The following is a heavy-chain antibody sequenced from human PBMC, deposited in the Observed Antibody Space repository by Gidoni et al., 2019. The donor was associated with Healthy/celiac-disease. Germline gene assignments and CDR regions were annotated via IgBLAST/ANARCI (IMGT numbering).Heavy chain of an antibody. CDR2: INAGNGNT. V-gene: IGHV1-3*01. J-gene: IGHJ6*02. CDR3: ARGVGATATYYYYGMDV. CDR1: GYTFTSYA. Sequence: QVQLVQSGAAVQKPGASVQVSCKASGYTFTSYAMHWVRQAPGQRLEWMGWINAGNGNTKYSQKFQGRVTITRDTAARTAYMELSSLRSEDTAVYYCARGVGATATYYYYGMDVWGQGTTVTVSS. D-gene: IGHD1-26*01.